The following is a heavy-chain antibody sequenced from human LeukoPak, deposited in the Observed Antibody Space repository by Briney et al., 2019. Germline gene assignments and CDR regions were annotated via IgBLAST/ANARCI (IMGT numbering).Heavy chain of an antibody. Sequence: PGGSLRLSCAASGFTFSDYYMSWIRQAPGKGLEWDSYISSSGSTIYYADSVKGRFTISRDNAKNSLYLQMNSLRAEDTAVYYCARAGSSSWYVQDYWGQGTLVTVAS. V-gene: IGHV3-11*01. D-gene: IGHD6-13*01. CDR3: ARAGSSSWYVQDY. CDR1: GFTFSDYY. CDR2: ISSSGSTI. J-gene: IGHJ4*02.